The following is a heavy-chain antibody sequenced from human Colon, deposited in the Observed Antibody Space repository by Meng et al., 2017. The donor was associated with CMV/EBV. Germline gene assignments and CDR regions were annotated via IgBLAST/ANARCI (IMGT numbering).Heavy chain of an antibody. J-gene: IGHJ4*03. CDR3: ARTKARNIVVVPAAVLY. CDR1: GFTFSSYA. CDR2: ISYDGSNK. V-gene: IGHV3-30-3*01. D-gene: IGHD2-2*01. Sequence: GESLKISCAASGFTFSSYAMHWVRQAPGKGLEWVAVISYDGSNKYYADSVKGRFTISRDNSKNTLYLQMNSLRAEDTAVYYCARTKARNIVVVPAAVLYWGQGTMVTVSS.